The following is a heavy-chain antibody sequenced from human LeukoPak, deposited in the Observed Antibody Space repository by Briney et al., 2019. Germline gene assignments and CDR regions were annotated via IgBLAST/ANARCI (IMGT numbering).Heavy chain of an antibody. J-gene: IGHJ4*02. D-gene: IGHD2-15*01. Sequence: PSETLSLTCTVSGGSISSSSYYWGWIRQPPGKGLEWIGSIYYSGSTYYNPSLKSRVTISVDTSKNQFSLKLSSVTAADTAVYYCARGTSRDCSGGSCDTNPLDYWGQGTLVTVSS. CDR2: IYYSGST. V-gene: IGHV4-39*01. CDR3: ARGTSRDCSGGSCDTNPLDY. CDR1: GGSISSSSYY.